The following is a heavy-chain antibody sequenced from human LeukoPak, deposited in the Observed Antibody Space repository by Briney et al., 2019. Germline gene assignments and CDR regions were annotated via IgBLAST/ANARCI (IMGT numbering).Heavy chain of an antibody. V-gene: IGHV4-30-2*01. CDR1: GGSISSGGYY. D-gene: IGHD6-19*01. CDR3: AGGGAGDFDY. Sequence: SKTLSLTCTVSGGSISSGGYYWSWIRQPPGKGLEWIGYIYHSGSTYYNPSLKSRVTISVDTSKNQFSLKLSSVTAADTAVYYCAGGGAGDFDYWGQGTLVTVSS. J-gene: IGHJ4*02. CDR2: IYHSGST.